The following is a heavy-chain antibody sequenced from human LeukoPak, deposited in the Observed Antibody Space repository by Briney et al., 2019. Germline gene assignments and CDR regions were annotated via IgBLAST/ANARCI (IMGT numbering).Heavy chain of an antibody. CDR1: GGSVSSTTYY. D-gene: IGHD3-10*01. CDR3: AAYYYNLAGNYYNGLDF. CDR2: IYYSGST. Sequence: SETLSLTCTVSGGSVSSTTYYWAWIRQPPGKGLEWIGSIYYSGSTYYKPSLQSRVTISVDTSKNQFSLKLTSVTAADTAVYYCAAYYYNLAGNYYNGLDFWGQGTLVTVSS. V-gene: IGHV4-39*01. J-gene: IGHJ4*02.